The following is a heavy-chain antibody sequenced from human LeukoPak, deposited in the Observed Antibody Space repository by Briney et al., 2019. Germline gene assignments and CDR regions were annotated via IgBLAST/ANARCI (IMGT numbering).Heavy chain of an antibody. CDR2: ISTSSSYI. J-gene: IGHJ5*02. CDR3: ARGADGVSSNSRGWFDP. Sequence: GGSLRLSCAASGFTFSSYGMSWVRRAPGKGLEWVSSISTSSSYIYYADSVRGRLTISRDNAKNSLYLQMNSLRAEDTAVYSCARGADGVSSNSRGWFDPWGQGTLVTVSS. V-gene: IGHV3-21*01. CDR1: GFTFSSYG. D-gene: IGHD2-15*01.